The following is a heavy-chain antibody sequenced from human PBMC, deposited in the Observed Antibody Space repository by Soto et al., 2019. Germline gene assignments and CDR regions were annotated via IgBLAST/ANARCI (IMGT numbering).Heavy chain of an antibody. Sequence: SETLSLTCTVSGGSISSYYWSWIRQPPGKGLEWIGYIYYSGSTNYNPSLKSRVTISVDTSKNQFSLKLSSVTAADTAVYYCARNFKYCHNGVCYLHYNAMDVWGPGTTVTVSS. V-gene: IGHV4-59*01. CDR3: ARNFKYCHNGVCYLHYNAMDV. CDR1: GGSISSYY. D-gene: IGHD2-8*01. CDR2: IYYSGST. J-gene: IGHJ6*02.